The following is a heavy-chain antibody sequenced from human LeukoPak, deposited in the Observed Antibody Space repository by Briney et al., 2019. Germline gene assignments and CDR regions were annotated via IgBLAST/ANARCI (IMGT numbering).Heavy chain of an antibody. CDR2: INWNGGST. Sequence: PGGSLRLSCAASGSTFDDYGMSWVRQAPGKGLEWVSGINWNGGSTGYADSVKGRFTISRDNAKNSLYLQMNSLRAEDTALYYCASSGSYYYYHYMDVWGKGTTVTVSS. CDR1: GSTFDDYG. J-gene: IGHJ6*03. D-gene: IGHD1-26*01. CDR3: ASSGSYYYYHYMDV. V-gene: IGHV3-20*04.